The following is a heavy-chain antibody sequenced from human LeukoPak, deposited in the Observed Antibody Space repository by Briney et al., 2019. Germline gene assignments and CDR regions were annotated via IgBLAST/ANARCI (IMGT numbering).Heavy chain of an antibody. Sequence: GGSLRLSCAASGFTFSSYGMHWVRQAPGKGLEWVAVIWFDGSNKYYADSVKGRFTISRDNSKNTLYLQMNSLRAEDTAVYYCAREGRVVQDAFDIWGQGTMATVSS. D-gene: IGHD3-3*01. J-gene: IGHJ3*02. CDR1: GFTFSSYG. CDR3: AREGRVVQDAFDI. V-gene: IGHV3-33*01. CDR2: IWFDGSNK.